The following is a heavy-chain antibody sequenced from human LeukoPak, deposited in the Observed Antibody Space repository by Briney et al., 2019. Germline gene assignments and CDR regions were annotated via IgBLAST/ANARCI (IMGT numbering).Heavy chain of an antibody. CDR1: GYTFTNYA. Sequence: ASVKFSCKASGYTFTNYAMNWVRQAPGQGLEWMGWINTNTGNPTYAQGFTGRFVLSLDTSVSPAYLQISSLKAEDTAVYYCARVGATLTRTLDYFDSWGQGTLVTVSS. CDR2: INTNTGNP. D-gene: IGHD4-11*01. V-gene: IGHV7-4-1*02. J-gene: IGHJ4*02. CDR3: ARVGATLTRTLDYFDS.